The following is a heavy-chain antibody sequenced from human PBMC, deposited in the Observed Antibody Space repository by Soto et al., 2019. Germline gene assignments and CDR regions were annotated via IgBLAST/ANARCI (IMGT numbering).Heavy chain of an antibody. J-gene: IGHJ6*02. Sequence: TGGSLRLSCAASGFTFSSYSMNWVRQAPGKGLEWVSYISSSSSTIYYADSVKGRFTISRDNAKNSLYLQMNSLRDEDTAVYYCARDYARFLEWLTSYYGMDVWGQGTTVTVSS. CDR1: GFTFSSYS. CDR3: ARDYARFLEWLTSYYGMDV. V-gene: IGHV3-48*02. D-gene: IGHD3-3*01. CDR2: ISSSSSTI.